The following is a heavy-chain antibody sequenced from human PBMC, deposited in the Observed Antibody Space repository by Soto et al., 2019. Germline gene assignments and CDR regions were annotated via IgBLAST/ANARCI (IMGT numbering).Heavy chain of an antibody. V-gene: IGHV3-23*01. J-gene: IGHJ4*02. CDR1: GFTFSSYA. CDR3: AKKYYFDC. Sequence: EVQLLESGGGLVQPGGSLRISCTASGFTFSSYAMSWVRQAPGKGLEWVSSINVVGGATNFADSVKGRFTITRDDSKNTLYLQMNSLRAEDTAVYYCAKKYYFDCWGQGTRVTVSA. CDR2: INVVGGAT.